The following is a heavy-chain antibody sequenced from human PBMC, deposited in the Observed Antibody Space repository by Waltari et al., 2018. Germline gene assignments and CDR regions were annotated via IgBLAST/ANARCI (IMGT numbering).Heavy chain of an antibody. Sequence: QVQLVQSGAEVKKPGSSVKVSCKASGGTFSSYAISWVRQATGQGLEWMGRIIPISGTANYAQKFQGRVTITADKATSTAYMELSSLRSEDTAVYYCAREVKSYSSSGYLDYWGQGTLVTVSS. CDR1: GGTFSSYA. CDR2: IIPISGTA. J-gene: IGHJ4*02. CDR3: AREVKSYSSSGYLDY. D-gene: IGHD6-6*01. V-gene: IGHV1-69*08.